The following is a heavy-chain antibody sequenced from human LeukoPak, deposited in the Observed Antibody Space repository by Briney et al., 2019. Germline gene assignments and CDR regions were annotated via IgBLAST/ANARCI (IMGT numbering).Heavy chain of an antibody. V-gene: IGHV3-66*01. J-gene: IGHJ3*01. CDR2: IYSGGST. CDR3: ARVGYSYAFDV. D-gene: IGHD1-1*01. CDR1: GCTVSSND. Sequence: PGGSLRLSCAASGCTVSSNDMNWVRQAPGKGLEWVSVIYSGGSTYYADSVKGRFTISRDNSKNTLYLQMNSLRAEDTAVYYCARVGYSYAFDVWGQGTMVTVSS.